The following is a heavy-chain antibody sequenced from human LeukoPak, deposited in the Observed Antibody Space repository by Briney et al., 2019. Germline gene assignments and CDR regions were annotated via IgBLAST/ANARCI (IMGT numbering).Heavy chain of an antibody. Sequence: PSETLSLTCTVSGGSISSYYWSWIRQPPGKGLEWIGYIYYSGSTNYNPSLKSRVTISVDTSKNQFSLKLSSVTAADTAVYYCARGTLYYYYMDVWGKGTTVTVSS. V-gene: IGHV4-59*01. CDR3: ARGTLYYYYMDV. CDR1: GGSISSYY. D-gene: IGHD2/OR15-2a*01. CDR2: IYYSGST. J-gene: IGHJ6*03.